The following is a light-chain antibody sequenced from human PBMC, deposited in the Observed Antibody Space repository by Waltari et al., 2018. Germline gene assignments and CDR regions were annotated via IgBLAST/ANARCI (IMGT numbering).Light chain of an antibody. CDR2: GAS. CDR3: QQYGRSPLT. J-gene: IGKJ4*01. Sequence: EIVLTQSPGTLSLSPAERATLSCRASQSVSGSYLAWYQRKPGQAPRLLIDGASSGATGIPDRFSGSGSGTDFTLTISRLEPEDFAVYYCQQYGRSPLTFGGGTKVQIK. CDR1: QSVSGSY. V-gene: IGKV3-20*01.